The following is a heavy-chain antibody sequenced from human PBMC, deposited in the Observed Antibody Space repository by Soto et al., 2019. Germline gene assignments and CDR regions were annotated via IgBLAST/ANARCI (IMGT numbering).Heavy chain of an antibody. CDR3: ARVTSRPNWLDP. CDR2: SNPNSGDT. V-gene: IGHV1-2*02. CDR1: GYIFTDYY. Sequence: GASVKVSCKASGYIFTDYYIHWVRQAPGRGLEWMGWSNPNSGDTNYAQKFHGRVTLTGDKSISTAYMELRRLRSDDTAVHYCARVTSRPNWLDPWGQGTLVTVSS. J-gene: IGHJ5*02.